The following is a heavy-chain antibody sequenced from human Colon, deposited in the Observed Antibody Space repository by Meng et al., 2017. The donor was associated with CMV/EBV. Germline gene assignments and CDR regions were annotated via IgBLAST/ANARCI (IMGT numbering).Heavy chain of an antibody. CDR2: ISGSGSLI. D-gene: IGHD6-13*01. CDR1: GFTFSTYL. J-gene: IGHJ6*02. Sequence: GESLKISCAASGFTFSTYLMRWVRQSPGRGLEWISCISGSGSLIYYADSVRGRFTISRDNAKKSLYLQMNSLRAEDTAVYYCARRNSSSWYRTNYHAMDVWGQGTTVTVSS. CDR3: ARRNSSSWYRTNYHAMDV. V-gene: IGHV3-48*04.